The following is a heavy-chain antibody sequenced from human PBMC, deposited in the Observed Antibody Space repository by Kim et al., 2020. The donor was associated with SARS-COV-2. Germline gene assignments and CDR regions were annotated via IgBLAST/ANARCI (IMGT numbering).Heavy chain of an antibody. CDR3: ASKSPNIAVAGTGYYYGMDV. CDR1: GYSFTSYW. V-gene: IGHV5-51*01. J-gene: IGHJ6*02. CDR2: IYPGDSDT. D-gene: IGHD6-19*01. Sequence: GESLKISCKGSGYSFTSYWIGWVRQMPGKGLEWMGIIYPGDSDTRYSPSFQGQVTISADKSISTADLQWSSLKASDTAMYYCASKSPNIAVAGTGYYYGMDVWGQGTTVTVSS.